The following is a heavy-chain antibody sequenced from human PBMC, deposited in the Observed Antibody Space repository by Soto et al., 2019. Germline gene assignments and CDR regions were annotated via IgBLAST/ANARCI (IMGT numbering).Heavy chain of an antibody. CDR2: INHSGNT. V-gene: IGHV4-34*01. CDR1: GGSFSGYF. Sequence: SETLSLTCAVYGGSFSGYFWTWIRQPPGKGLEWIGEINHSGNTNYSPSLKSRVTISLDKSTSTAYMELSSLRSEDTAVYYCARDAPYYDILTGHVWGQGTLVTVSS. J-gene: IGHJ4*02. D-gene: IGHD3-9*01. CDR3: ARDAPYYDILTGHV.